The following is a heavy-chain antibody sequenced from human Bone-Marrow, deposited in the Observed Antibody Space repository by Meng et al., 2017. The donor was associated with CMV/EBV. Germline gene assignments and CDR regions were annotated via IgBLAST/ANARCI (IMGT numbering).Heavy chain of an antibody. Sequence: SVKVSCKASGGTFSSYAISWVRQAPGQGLEWMGGIIPIFGTANYAQKFQGRVTITADKSTSTAYMELSSLRSEDTAVYYCARDVEDCSSTSCYVAWFDPWGQGTLVTVSS. CDR2: IIPIFGTA. V-gene: IGHV1-69*06. J-gene: IGHJ5*02. CDR1: GGTFSSYA. D-gene: IGHD2-2*01. CDR3: ARDVEDCSSTSCYVAWFDP.